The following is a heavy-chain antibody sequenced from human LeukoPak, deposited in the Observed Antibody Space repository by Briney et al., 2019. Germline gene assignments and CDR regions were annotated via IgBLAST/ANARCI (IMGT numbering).Heavy chain of an antibody. CDR3: ARVDSSGFGSIDY. Sequence: AGGSLRLSYAASGFTVSSNYMSWVRQAPGKGLEWVSVIYSGGSTYYADSVKGRFTISRDNSKNTLYLQMNSLRAEDTAVYYCARVDSSGFGSIDYWGQGTLVTVSS. D-gene: IGHD3-22*01. V-gene: IGHV3-53*01. CDR2: IYSGGST. J-gene: IGHJ4*02. CDR1: GFTVSSNY.